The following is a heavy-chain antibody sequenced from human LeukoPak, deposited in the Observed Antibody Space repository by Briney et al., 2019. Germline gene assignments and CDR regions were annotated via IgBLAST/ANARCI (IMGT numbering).Heavy chain of an antibody. J-gene: IGHJ5*02. CDR1: GGSISSYY. D-gene: IGHD3-22*01. Sequence: SETLSLTCTVPGGSISSYYWSWIRQPPGKALEWIGYIYYSGSTNYNPSLKSRVTISVDTSKNQFSLKLSSVTAADTAVYYCARVGRYYYDSSGYYRKGWFDPWGQGTLVTVSS. V-gene: IGHV4-59*01. CDR2: IYYSGST. CDR3: ARVGRYYYDSSGYYRKGWFDP.